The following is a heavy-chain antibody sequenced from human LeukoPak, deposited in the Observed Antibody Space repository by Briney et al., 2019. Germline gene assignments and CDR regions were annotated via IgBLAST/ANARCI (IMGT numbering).Heavy chain of an antibody. CDR2: MNPTSGDT. Sequence: ASLKVSCKASGYTFSDYDVNWVRQAPGQGLEWMGWMNPTSGDTGYAQKFQGRVTMTRSMSKNTAYMELSRLRSEDTAVYFCARVVMKAFYYYYMDVWGKGTTIIISS. J-gene: IGHJ6*03. V-gene: IGHV1-8*01. D-gene: IGHD2-21*01. CDR3: ARVVMKAFYYYYMDV. CDR1: GYTFSDYD.